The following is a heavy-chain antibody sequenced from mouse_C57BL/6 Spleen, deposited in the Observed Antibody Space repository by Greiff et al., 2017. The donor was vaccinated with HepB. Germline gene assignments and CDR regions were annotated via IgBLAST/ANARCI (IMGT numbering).Heavy chain of an antibody. V-gene: IGHV14-1*01. D-gene: IGHD2-1*01. CDR3: TSLLGYYFVY. CDR2: IDPEDGDT. J-gene: IGHJ2*01. Sequence: EVQLQQSGAELVRPGASVKLSCTASGFNIKDYYMHWVKQRPEQGLERIGRIDPEDGDTEYAPKFQGKATMTADTSSSTAYLQLSSLTHEATAVYYCTSLLGYYFVYWSRGATLTVSS. CDR1: GFNIKDYY.